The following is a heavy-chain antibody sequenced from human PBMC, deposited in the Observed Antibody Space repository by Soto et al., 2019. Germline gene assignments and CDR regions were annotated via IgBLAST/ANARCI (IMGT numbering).Heavy chain of an antibody. CDR3: ARDRYYDSSGSALDL. CDR2: ITPKSGAT. V-gene: IGHV1-2*04. J-gene: IGHJ3*01. Sequence: ASVKVSCKTSGYTFNNYYIHWVRQAPGQGPEWMGWITPKSGATNYAQKFQGWVTMTRDTSISTAYMDLSRLTSDDTAIYYCARDRYYDSSGSALDLWGQGTSVTVSS. D-gene: IGHD3-22*01. CDR1: GYTFNNYY.